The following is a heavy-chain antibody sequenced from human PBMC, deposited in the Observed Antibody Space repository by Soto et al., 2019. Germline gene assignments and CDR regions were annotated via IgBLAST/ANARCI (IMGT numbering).Heavy chain of an antibody. CDR3: ARDQDYYDHDYFDY. J-gene: IGHJ4*02. D-gene: IGHD3-22*01. Sequence: EVQLVESGGGLVQPGGSRRLSCAASGFTFSSYWMHWVRQAPGKGRVWVSRINSDGSSTSYADSVKGRFTISRDNAKNTLYLQMNCLRAEDTAGYYCARDQDYYDHDYFDYWGQGTLVTVSS. V-gene: IGHV3-74*01. CDR2: INSDGSST. CDR1: GFTFSSYW.